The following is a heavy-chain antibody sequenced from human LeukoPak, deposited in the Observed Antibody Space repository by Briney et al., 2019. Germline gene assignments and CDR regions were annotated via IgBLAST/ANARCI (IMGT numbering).Heavy chain of an antibody. J-gene: IGHJ4*02. CDR1: GLTFSSYE. CDR2: IGNTGWTI. Sequence: GGSLRHSCAASGLTFSSYEMHWVRQAPGRGLEWVSYIGNTGWTIYYTDSVKARFTISRDNAKNSLYLQMNSLRAEDTAIYCCVRGDRYFFDFWGQGTLVTVSS. V-gene: IGHV3-48*03. CDR3: VRGDRYFFDF.